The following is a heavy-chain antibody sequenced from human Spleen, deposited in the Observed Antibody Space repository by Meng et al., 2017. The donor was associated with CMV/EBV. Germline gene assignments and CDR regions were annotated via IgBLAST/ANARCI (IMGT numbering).Heavy chain of an antibody. CDR2: IIPIFGTA. J-gene: IGHJ5*02. Sequence: GYTFTRFYTHWVRQAPGQGLEWMGGIIPIFGTANYAQKFQGRVTITTDESTSTAYMELSSLRSEDTAVYYCARETAAMVLGNWFDPWGQGTLVTVSS. CDR1: GYTFTRFY. CDR3: ARETAAMVLGNWFDP. V-gene: IGHV1-69*05. D-gene: IGHD5-18*01.